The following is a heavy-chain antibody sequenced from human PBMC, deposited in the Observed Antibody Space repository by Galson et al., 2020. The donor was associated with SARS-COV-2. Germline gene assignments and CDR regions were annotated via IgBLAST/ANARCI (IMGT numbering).Heavy chain of an antibody. Sequence: GGSLRLSCAASGFTFDDYSMHWVRQAPGKGLEWVSGVSWNGDYLGYADSVKGQFTISRDNAKNSLYLQMNSLRAEDAALYYCARDKLPVWPPGNFDSWGQGTLVTVSS. CDR3: ARDKLPVWPPGNFDS. D-gene: IGHD1-20*01. CDR1: GFTFDDYS. CDR2: VSWNGDYL. V-gene: IGHV3-9*01. J-gene: IGHJ4*02.